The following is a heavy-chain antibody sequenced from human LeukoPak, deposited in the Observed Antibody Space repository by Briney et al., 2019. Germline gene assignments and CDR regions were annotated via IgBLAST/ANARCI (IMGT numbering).Heavy chain of an antibody. Sequence: GGSLRLSCAASGFTFSSYWMSWVRQAPGKGLEWVANIKQDGSEKYYVDSVKGRFTISRDNVKNSLYLQMNSLRAEDTAVYYCARVGKVGFGESNWFDPWGQGTLVTVSS. V-gene: IGHV3-7*01. J-gene: IGHJ5*02. CDR3: ARVGKVGFGESNWFDP. CDR2: IKQDGSEK. D-gene: IGHD3-10*01. CDR1: GFTFSSYW.